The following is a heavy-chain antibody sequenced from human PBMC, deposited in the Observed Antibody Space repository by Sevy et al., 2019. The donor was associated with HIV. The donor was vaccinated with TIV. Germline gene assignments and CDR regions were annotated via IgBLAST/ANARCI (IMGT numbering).Heavy chain of an antibody. CDR1: GFTFSTYP. D-gene: IGHD6-19*01. V-gene: IGHV3-23*01. CDR2: ISGSGSDT. Sequence: GGSLRLSCAASGFTFSTYPMSWVRQAPGKGLEWVSAISGSGSDTYYGDSVKGRFTISRDNSKNTLHLQMNSLRAEDTATYFCAKEHRIVVAGTVAFDIWGQGTMVTVSS. CDR3: AKEHRIVVAGTVAFDI. J-gene: IGHJ3*02.